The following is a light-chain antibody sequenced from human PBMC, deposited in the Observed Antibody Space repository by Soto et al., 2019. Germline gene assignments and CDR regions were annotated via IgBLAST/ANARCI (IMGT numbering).Light chain of an antibody. V-gene: IGKV1-39*01. Sequence: DIQMTQSPSSLSASVGDRVTITSRASQTISRFLSWYQKKPGKAPKLLIYAASTLQPGVPSRFSGSGSGTDFTLTIRSLQPEDFATYYCQQSYSGLYTFGQGTQLEIK. CDR1: QTISRF. CDR2: AAS. CDR3: QQSYSGLYT. J-gene: IGKJ2*01.